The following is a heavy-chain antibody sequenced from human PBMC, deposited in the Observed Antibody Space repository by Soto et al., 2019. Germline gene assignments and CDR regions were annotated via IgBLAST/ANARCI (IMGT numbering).Heavy chain of an antibody. CDR3: AKGDCSGGRCYRGFDY. Sequence: PGGSLRLSCAASGFTFSSYDVSRVRQAPGKGLEWVSGVSASGSITSYADSAKGRFTISRDNAKNTVFLQMSSLRAEDTAVYFCAKGDCSGGRCYRGFDYWGQGTLVTVSS. J-gene: IGHJ4*02. V-gene: IGHV3-23*01. CDR2: VSASGSIT. D-gene: IGHD2-15*01. CDR1: GFTFSSYD.